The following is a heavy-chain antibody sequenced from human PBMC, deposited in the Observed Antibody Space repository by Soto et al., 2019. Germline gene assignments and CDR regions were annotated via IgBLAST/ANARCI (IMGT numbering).Heavy chain of an antibody. CDR3: AKNHGDGDLDFAD. Sequence: EVHLVESGGGLVQPGGSVRLSCSASGFTFSTHVMSWVRQAPGKGLEWVSSIRGAGGNVFYADFVKGRFTISRDSSKNTLYLQMNRLRAEDTAVYYCAKNHGDGDLDFADWGQGTLVTVSS. CDR2: IRGAGGNV. J-gene: IGHJ4*02. V-gene: IGHV3-23*04. CDR1: GFTFSTHV. D-gene: IGHD4-17*01.